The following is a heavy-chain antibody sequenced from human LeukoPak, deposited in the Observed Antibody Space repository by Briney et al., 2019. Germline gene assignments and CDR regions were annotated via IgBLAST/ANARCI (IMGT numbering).Heavy chain of an antibody. V-gene: IGHV4-34*01. Sequence: SETLSLTCAVYGGSFSGYYWSWIRQPPGNGLEWIGEINHSGSTNYNPSLKSRVTILVDTSKNQFSLKLSSVTAADTAVYYCARESRAYYYDSSGYSIIYYYYGMDVWGQGTTVTVSS. CDR2: INHSGST. CDR1: GGSFSGYY. J-gene: IGHJ6*02. D-gene: IGHD3-22*01. CDR3: ARESRAYYYDSSGYSIIYYYYGMDV.